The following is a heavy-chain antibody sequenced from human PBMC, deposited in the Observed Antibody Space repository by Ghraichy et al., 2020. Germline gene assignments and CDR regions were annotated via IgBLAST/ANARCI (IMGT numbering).Heavy chain of an antibody. D-gene: IGHD1-26*01. V-gene: IGHV3-33*01. Sequence: GESLNISCAASGFTFSSYGMHWVRQAPGKGLEWMAVVWYDGRKKYYADSVKGRFTISRDNSKNTVYLQMNSLRAEDTAVYYCARGGGAADAFDIWGQGTMVTVSS. CDR3: ARGGGAADAFDI. J-gene: IGHJ3*02. CDR2: VWYDGRKK. CDR1: GFTFSSYG.